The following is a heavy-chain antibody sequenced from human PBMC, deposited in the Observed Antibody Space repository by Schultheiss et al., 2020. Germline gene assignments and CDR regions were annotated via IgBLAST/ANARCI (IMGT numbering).Heavy chain of an antibody. CDR2: MNPNSGNT. CDR3: ARVPRGDYGVFDY. V-gene: IGHV1-8*01. D-gene: IGHD4-17*01. CDR1: GYTFTSYD. Sequence: ASVKVSCKASGYTFTSYDINWVRQATGQGLEWMGWMNPNSGNTGYAQKFQGRVTMATDTSTSTAYMDLRSLRSDDTAMYYCARVPRGDYGVFDYWGQGTLVTVSS. J-gene: IGHJ4*02.